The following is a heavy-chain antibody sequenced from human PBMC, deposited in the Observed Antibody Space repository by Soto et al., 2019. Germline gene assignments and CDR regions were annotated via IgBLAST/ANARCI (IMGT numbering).Heavy chain of an antibody. Sequence: QVQLVESGGGVVQPGRSLRLSCAASGFTFSSYGMHWVRQAPGKGLEWVAVISYDGSNKYYADSMKGRFTISRDNSKNTLYLQMNSLRAEDTAVYYCAKSDYYDSSGYFLWGQGTLVTVSS. CDR2: ISYDGSNK. CDR1: GFTFSSYG. D-gene: IGHD3-22*01. J-gene: IGHJ4*02. CDR3: AKSDYYDSSGYFL. V-gene: IGHV3-30*18.